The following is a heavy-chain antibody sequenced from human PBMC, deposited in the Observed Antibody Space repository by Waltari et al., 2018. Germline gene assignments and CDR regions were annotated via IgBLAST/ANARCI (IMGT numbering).Heavy chain of an antibody. Sequence: QVQLVQSGAEVKKPGASVKVSCKASGYTFTSYAMHWVRQAPGQRLEWMGWINAGNGNTKYSQKFQGRVTITRDTSASTAYMELSSLRSEDTAVYYCATPGIAAAGTDYYGMDVWGQGTTVTVSS. V-gene: IGHV1-3*01. CDR3: ATPGIAAAGTDYYGMDV. CDR1: GYTFTSYA. CDR2: INAGNGNT. J-gene: IGHJ6*02. D-gene: IGHD6-13*01.